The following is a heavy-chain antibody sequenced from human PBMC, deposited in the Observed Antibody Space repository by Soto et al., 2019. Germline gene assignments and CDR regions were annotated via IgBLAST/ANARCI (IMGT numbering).Heavy chain of an antibody. J-gene: IGHJ4*02. V-gene: IGHV3-30-3*01. CDR2: ISYDGSNK. CDR1: GFTFSSYA. CDR3: ARDRYSSGWAYFDY. D-gene: IGHD6-19*01. Sequence: GGSLRLSCAASGFTFSSYAMHWVRQAPGKGLEWVAVISYDGSNKYYADSVKGRFTISRDNSKNTLYLQMNRLRAEDTAVYYCARDRYSSGWAYFDYWGQGTLVTVSS.